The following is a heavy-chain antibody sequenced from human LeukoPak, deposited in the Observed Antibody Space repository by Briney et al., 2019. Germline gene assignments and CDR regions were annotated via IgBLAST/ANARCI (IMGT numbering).Heavy chain of an antibody. D-gene: IGHD3-22*01. CDR1: GFTFSSYG. V-gene: IGHV3-21*01. CDR3: ARDYDSSGYPFDY. CDR2: ISSSSSYI. J-gene: IGHJ4*02. Sequence: GGSLRLSCAASGFTFSSYGMNWVRQAPGKGLEWVSSISSSSSYIYYADSVKGRFTISRDNAKNSLYLQMNSLRAEDTAVYYCARDYDSSGYPFDYWGQGTLVTVSS.